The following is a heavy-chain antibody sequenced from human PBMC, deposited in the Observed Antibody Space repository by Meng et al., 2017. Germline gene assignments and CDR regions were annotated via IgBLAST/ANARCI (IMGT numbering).Heavy chain of an antibody. CDR2: INTNTGNP. CDR3: ARDNYVTPAAMVTSAFGY. CDR1: GYTFTSYA. J-gene: IGHJ4*02. Sequence: ASVKVSCKASGYTFTSYAMNWVRQAPGQGLEWMGWINTNTGNPTYAQGFTGRFVFSLDTSVSTAYLQISSLKAEDTAVYYCARDNYVTPAAMVTSAFGYWGQGTLVTVSS. D-gene: IGHD5-18*01. V-gene: IGHV7-4-1*02.